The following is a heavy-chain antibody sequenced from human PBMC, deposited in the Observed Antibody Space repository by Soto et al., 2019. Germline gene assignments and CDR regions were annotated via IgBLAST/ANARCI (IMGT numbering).Heavy chain of an antibody. D-gene: IGHD3-9*01. CDR1: GYHLTSYG. J-gene: IGHJ6*02. V-gene: IGHV1-18*01. Sequence: QVQLVQSGAEVKKPGASAKVSCKASGYHLTSYGISWVRQAPGQGLEWMGWISAYNGDTNYAQKFQGRGTLTTDTSTSTAYMELRSLRSDDTAVYYCATTTGYSYYYYGMGVWGQGTTVTVSS. CDR3: ATTTGYSYYYYGMGV. CDR2: ISAYNGDT.